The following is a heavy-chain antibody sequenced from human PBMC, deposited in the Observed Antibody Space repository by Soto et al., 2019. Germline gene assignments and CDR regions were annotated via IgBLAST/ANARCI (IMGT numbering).Heavy chain of an antibody. V-gene: IGHV1-2*04. D-gene: IGHD6-6*01. Sequence: ASVKVSCKASGYTFTGYYMHWVRQAPGQGLEWMGWINPNSGGTNYAQKFQGWVTMTRDTSISTAYMELSRLRSDDTAVYYCAREGPADSSSEYFQHWGQGTLVTVSS. J-gene: IGHJ1*01. CDR3: AREGPADSSSEYFQH. CDR1: GYTFTGYY. CDR2: INPNSGGT.